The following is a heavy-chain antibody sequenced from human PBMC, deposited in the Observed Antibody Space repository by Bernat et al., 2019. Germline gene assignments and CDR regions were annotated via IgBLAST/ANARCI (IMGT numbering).Heavy chain of an antibody. CDR1: GFTFSSYW. D-gene: IGHD6-19*01. V-gene: IGHV3-7*03. Sequence: EVQLVESVGGLVQPGGSLRLSCAASGFTFSSYWMSWVRQAPGKGLEWVANIKQDGSEKYYVDSVKGRFTISRDNAKNSLYLQMNSLRAEDTAVYYCARATIAVAGTPPYYYYGMDVWGQGTTVTVSS. CDR2: IKQDGSEK. J-gene: IGHJ6*02. CDR3: ARATIAVAGTPPYYYYGMDV.